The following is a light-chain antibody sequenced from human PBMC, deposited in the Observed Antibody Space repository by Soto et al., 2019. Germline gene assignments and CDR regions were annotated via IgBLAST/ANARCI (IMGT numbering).Light chain of an antibody. Sequence: EIVLTQSPGTLSLSTGERAALSCRARRSLSSTSLAWYLPRPGQAPRLLIYDVSRRVTGITFKFSSNGSGTDFTLTINRIEHDDFAVYYCQHYGSSPPKFDQWTK. V-gene: IGKV3-20*01. J-gene: IGKJ1*01. CDR1: RSLSSTS. CDR3: QHYGSSPPK. CDR2: DVS.